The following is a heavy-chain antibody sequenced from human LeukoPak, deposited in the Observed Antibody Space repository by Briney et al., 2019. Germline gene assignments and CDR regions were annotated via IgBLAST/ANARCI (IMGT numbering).Heavy chain of an antibody. V-gene: IGHV4-61*02. D-gene: IGHD3-9*01. CDR1: GGSISSGSYY. J-gene: IGHJ6*04. CDR2: IYTSGST. CDR3: ARGHYDILTGYSLDV. Sequence: SETLSLTCTVSGGSISSGSYYWSWIRQPAGKGLEWIGRIYTSGSTNYNPSLKSRVTISVDTSKNQFSLKLSSVTAADTAVYYCARGHYDILTGYSLDVWGKGTTVTVSS.